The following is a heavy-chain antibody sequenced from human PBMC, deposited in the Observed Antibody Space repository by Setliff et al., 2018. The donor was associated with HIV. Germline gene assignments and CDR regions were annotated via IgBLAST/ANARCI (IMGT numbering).Heavy chain of an antibody. V-gene: IGHV1-18*01. Sequence: ASVKVSCKASGYTLTSYAITWVRQAPGQGLEWVGWIDADNGNTNYAQKFRGRVTMTTDTSTNTAYMEVRSLTSDDTAVDYCVRVTADRTNYYYYMDVWDKGTTVTVSS. CDR2: IDADNGNT. CDR3: VRVTADRTNYYYYMDV. J-gene: IGHJ6*03. D-gene: IGHD4-17*01. CDR1: GYTLTSYA.